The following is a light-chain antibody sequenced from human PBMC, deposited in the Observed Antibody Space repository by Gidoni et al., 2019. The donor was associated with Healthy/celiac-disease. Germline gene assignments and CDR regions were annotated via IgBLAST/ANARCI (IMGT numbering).Light chain of an antibody. Sequence: AIRMTQSPSSFSASTGDRVTITCRASQGISSYLAWYQQKPGKAPKLLIYAASTLQSGVPSRFSGSGSGTDFTRTISCLQSEVFATYYCQQYYSYPLTFGQGTKVEIK. CDR2: AAS. J-gene: IGKJ1*01. V-gene: IGKV1-8*01. CDR3: QQYYSYPLT. CDR1: QGISSY.